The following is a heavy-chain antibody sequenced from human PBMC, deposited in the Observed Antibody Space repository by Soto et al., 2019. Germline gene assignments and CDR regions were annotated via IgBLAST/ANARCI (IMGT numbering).Heavy chain of an antibody. D-gene: IGHD3-3*01. V-gene: IGHV2-26*01. CDR3: ARIIYYDFWSGYRFDY. J-gene: IGHJ4*02. CDR2: IFSNDEK. CDR1: GFSLSNARMG. Sequence: GSGPTLVNPTETLTLTCTVSGFSLSNARMGVSWIRQPPGKALEWLAHIFSNDEKSYSTSLKSRLTISKDTSKSQVVLTMTNMDPVDTATYYCARIIYYDFWSGYRFDYWGQGTLVTVSS.